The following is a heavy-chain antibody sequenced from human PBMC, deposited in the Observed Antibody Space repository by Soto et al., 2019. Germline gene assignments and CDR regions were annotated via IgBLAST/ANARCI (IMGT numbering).Heavy chain of an antibody. V-gene: IGHV4-59*01. CDR3: ARDSPYDFWSGYTNAFDI. CDR1: GGSISSYY. Sequence: PSETLSLTCTVSGGSISSYYWSWIRQPPGKGLEWIGYIYYSGSTNYNPSLKSRVTISVDTSKNQFSLKLSSVTAADTAVYYCARDSPYDFWSGYTNAFDIWGQGTMVT. J-gene: IGHJ3*02. D-gene: IGHD3-3*01. CDR2: IYYSGST.